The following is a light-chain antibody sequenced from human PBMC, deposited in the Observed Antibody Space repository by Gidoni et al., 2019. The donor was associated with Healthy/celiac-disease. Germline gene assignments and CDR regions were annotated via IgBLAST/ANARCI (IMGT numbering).Light chain of an antibody. CDR2: GAS. J-gene: IGKJ4*01. CDR3: QQYNNCPYT. Sequence: EIVITLSPPTLSVSPGERATLSCSASQSVMSNLAWYQQKLGQAPKLLIYGASTRETGIPARFSGSGSGTEFTLTISSLQSEDFAVYYCQQYNNCPYTFGEGTKVEIK. CDR1: QSVMSN. V-gene: IGKV3-15*01.